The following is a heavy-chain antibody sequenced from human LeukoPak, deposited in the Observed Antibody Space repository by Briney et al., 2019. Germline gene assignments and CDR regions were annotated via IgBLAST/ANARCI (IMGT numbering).Heavy chain of an antibody. Sequence: GGSLRLSCAASGFTLRSHWMHWVRQPPGKGLVWVSRINTDWSSTSYADSVKGRFTISRDNAKNTLYLQMNSRRAEDTAVYYCARDEGNWNYGSWGQGTLVTVSS. CDR2: INTDWSST. CDR3: ARDEGNWNYGS. J-gene: IGHJ4*02. D-gene: IGHD1-7*01. V-gene: IGHV3-74*01. CDR1: GFTLRSHW.